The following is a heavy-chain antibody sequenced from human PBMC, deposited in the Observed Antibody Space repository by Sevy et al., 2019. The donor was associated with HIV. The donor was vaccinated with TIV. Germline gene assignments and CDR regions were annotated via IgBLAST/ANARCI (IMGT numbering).Heavy chain of an antibody. V-gene: IGHV3-49*03. CDR2: IRSKDNAGAT. CDR1: GFTFGDYA. CDR3: TRGYYYDSSGYSDY. Sequence: GGSLRLSCTGSGFTFGDYAMSWFRQAPGMGLEWVGFIRSKDNAGATEYAASVKGRFTISSDDSKTNDDLQMNRLKTEVTAVYYCTRGYYYDSSGYSDYWGQGTLVTVSS. D-gene: IGHD3-22*01. J-gene: IGHJ4*02.